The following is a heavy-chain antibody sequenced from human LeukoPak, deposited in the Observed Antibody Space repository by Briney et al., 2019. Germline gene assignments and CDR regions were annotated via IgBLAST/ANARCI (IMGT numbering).Heavy chain of an antibody. Sequence: ASVKVSCTASGYTFTSNYIHWVRQAPGQGLEWMGMIYPRDGSTSYAQKFQGRATVTRDTSTSTVHMELSGLRSEDTAVYYCARDQEGFDYWGQGTLVTVSS. CDR1: GYTFTSNY. CDR3: ARDQEGFDY. J-gene: IGHJ4*02. V-gene: IGHV1-46*01. CDR2: IYPRDGST.